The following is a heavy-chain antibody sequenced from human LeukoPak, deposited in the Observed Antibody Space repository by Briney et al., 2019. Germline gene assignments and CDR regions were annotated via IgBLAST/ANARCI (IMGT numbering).Heavy chain of an antibody. Sequence: GGSLRLSCAASGFTFSSFSMNWVRQAPGRGREWVSYIRTSGTNTDYTGSVKGRFTISRDNAKNSLYLQMNSLRAEDTAVYYCARMNYVSSGWGAPFDYWGQGTLVTVSS. CDR3: ARMNYVSSGWGAPFDY. CDR1: GFTFSSFS. V-gene: IGHV3-48*04. CDR2: IRTSGTNT. D-gene: IGHD1-7*01. J-gene: IGHJ4*02.